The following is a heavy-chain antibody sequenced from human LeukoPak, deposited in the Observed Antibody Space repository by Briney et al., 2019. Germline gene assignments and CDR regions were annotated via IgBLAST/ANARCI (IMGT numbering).Heavy chain of an antibody. CDR2: IIPIFGTA. CDR3: ARKGSPNYALDYYYYGMDV. D-gene: IGHD1-7*01. J-gene: IGHJ6*02. V-gene: IGHV1-69*13. Sequence: SVTVSCKASGGTFSSYAISWVRQAPGQGLEWMGGIIPIFGTANYAQKFQGRVTITADESTSTAYMELSSLRSEDTAVYYCARKGSPNYALDYYYYGMDVWGQGTTVTVSS. CDR1: GGTFSSYA.